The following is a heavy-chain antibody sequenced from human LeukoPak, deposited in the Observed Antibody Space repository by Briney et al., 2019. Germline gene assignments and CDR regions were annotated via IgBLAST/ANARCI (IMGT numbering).Heavy chain of an antibody. CDR1: GFNLNSSE. Sequence: GGALRLSFAAPGFNLNSSEKKLGRPAPGKGVGLVSSHSSGSSYINYADSVKGRFTISRDNAKNSLYLQMNSLRAEDTAVYYCAKLLGYCSSSGCRGPFDYWGQGTLVTVSS. CDR3: AKLLGYCSSSGCRGPFDY. D-gene: IGHD2-2*01. J-gene: IGHJ4*02. V-gene: IGHV3-21*01. CDR2: HSSGSSYI.